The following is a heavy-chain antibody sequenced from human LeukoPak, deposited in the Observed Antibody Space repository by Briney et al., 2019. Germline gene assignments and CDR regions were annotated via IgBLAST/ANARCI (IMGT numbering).Heavy chain of an antibody. J-gene: IGHJ4*02. CDR1: GGSFSGYY. D-gene: IGHD6-19*01. CDR2: ITHSGST. Sequence: SETLSLTCAVYGGSFSGYYWTWIRQPPGKGLEWIGEITHSGSTNYNPSLKSRVTISVDKSNNKFSLQRSCVTAADTAVYYCARGKGSGWTFDYWGQGTLVTVSS. V-gene: IGHV4-34*01. CDR3: ARGKGSGWTFDY.